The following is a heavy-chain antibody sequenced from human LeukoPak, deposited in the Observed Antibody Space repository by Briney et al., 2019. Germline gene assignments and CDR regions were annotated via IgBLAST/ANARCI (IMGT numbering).Heavy chain of an antibody. V-gene: IGHV3-30*03. CDR1: GFTFSSYG. Sequence: GGSLRLSCAASGFTFSSYGMHWVRQAPGKGLEWVAVISYDGSNKYYADSVKGRFTISRDNFKNTLYLQMNSLRAEDTAVYYCATTRGDYYDSSGYPVPWGQGTLVTVSS. J-gene: IGHJ5*02. CDR2: ISYDGSNK. CDR3: ATTRGDYYDSSGYPVP. D-gene: IGHD3-22*01.